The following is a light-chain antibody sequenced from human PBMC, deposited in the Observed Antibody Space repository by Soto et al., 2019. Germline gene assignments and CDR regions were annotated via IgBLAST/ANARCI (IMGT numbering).Light chain of an antibody. CDR3: QQSYSTPRT. CDR1: QSISSY. CDR2: AAS. V-gene: IGKV1-39*01. J-gene: IGKJ1*01. Sequence: DIQMTQSPSSLSASVGDRVTITCRASQSISSYLNWYQQKPGKAPKLLIYAASSLQSGVPSRFSGSGSWTDFTLTISSLQPEDFATYYCQQSYSTPRTCGQGTKVDIK.